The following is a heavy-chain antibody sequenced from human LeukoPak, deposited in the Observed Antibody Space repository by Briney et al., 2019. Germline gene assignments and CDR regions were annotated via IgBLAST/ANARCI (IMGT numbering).Heavy chain of an antibody. J-gene: IGHJ4*02. D-gene: IGHD4-17*01. Sequence: KPGGSLRLSCAASGFTFSSYSMNWVRQAPGEGLEWVSSISSSSSYIYYADSVKGRFTISRDNAKNSLYLQMNSLRAEDTAVYYCARPMVTTVTTFGYWGQGTLVTVSS. V-gene: IGHV3-21*01. CDR1: GFTFSSYS. CDR2: ISSSSSYI. CDR3: ARPMVTTVTTFGY.